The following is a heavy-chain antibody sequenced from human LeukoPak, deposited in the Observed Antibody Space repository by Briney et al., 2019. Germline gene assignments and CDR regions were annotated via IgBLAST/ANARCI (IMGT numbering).Heavy chain of an antibody. D-gene: IGHD5-18*01. CDR2: IKQDGSEK. J-gene: IGHJ3*02. CDR1: AFTFSSYW. CDR3: ARERDTAMVRSGAFDI. V-gene: IGHV3-7*03. Sequence: TGGSLRLSCAASAFTFSSYWMSWVRQAPGKGLEWVANIKQDGSEKYYVDSVKGRFTISRDNAKNSLYLQMNSLRAEDTAVYYCARERDTAMVRSGAFDIWGQGTMVTVSS.